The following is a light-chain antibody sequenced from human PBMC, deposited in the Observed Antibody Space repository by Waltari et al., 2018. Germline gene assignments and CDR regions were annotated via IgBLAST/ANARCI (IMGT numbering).Light chain of an antibody. Sequence: DIVVTQSPESLAVSLGERATITCKSSQSLLYNSNNEYFLSWYQHRSGQPPRLLLYGASTRESGVPDRFTGSVSGTDFTFTISNVQAEDVAVYYCHQYFLPPYTFGQGTKLEIK. CDR1: QSLLYNSNNEYF. V-gene: IGKV4-1*01. J-gene: IGKJ2*01. CDR3: HQYFLPPYT. CDR2: GAS.